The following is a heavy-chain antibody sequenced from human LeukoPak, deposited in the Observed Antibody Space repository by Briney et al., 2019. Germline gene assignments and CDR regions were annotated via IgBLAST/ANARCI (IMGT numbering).Heavy chain of an antibody. CDR3: ARIRSTGGPRYYYYYYMDV. V-gene: IGHV4-39*07. Sequence: SETLSLTCTVSGGSISSSSYYWGWIRQPPGKGLEWIGSIYYSGSTYYNPSLKSRVTISVDTSKNQFSLKLSSVTAADTAVYYCARIRSTGGPRYYYYYYMDVWGKGTTVTVSS. J-gene: IGHJ6*03. CDR1: GGSISSSSYY. D-gene: IGHD4-17*01. CDR2: IYYSGST.